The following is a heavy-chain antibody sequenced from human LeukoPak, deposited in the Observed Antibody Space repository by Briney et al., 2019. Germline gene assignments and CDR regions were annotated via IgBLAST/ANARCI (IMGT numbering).Heavy chain of an antibody. CDR3: ARQVAVPAIAVAGKYNWFDP. V-gene: IGHV4-30-2*01. D-gene: IGHD6-19*01. J-gene: IGHJ5*02. Sequence: SETLSLTCTVSGGSISSGGYYWSWIRQPPGKGLEWIGYIYHSGSTYYNPSLKSRVTISVDRSKNQFSLELRSVTAADTAVYYCARQVAVPAIAVAGKYNWFDPWGQGTLVTVSS. CDR1: GGSISSGGYY. CDR2: IYHSGST.